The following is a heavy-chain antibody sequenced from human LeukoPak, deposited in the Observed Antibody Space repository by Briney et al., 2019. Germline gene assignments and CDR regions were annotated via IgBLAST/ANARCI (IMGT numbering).Heavy chain of an antibody. D-gene: IGHD2-2*01. CDR2: IRYDGSNK. V-gene: IGHV3-30*02. CDR1: GFTFSSYG. Sequence: GGSLRLSCAASGFTFSSYGMHWVRQAPGKGLEWVAFIRYDGSNKYYADSVKGRFTISRDNSKNTLYLQMNSLRAEDTAVYYCAKGRRIVVVPAALHYWGQGTLVTVSS. J-gene: IGHJ4*02. CDR3: AKGRRIVVVPAALHY.